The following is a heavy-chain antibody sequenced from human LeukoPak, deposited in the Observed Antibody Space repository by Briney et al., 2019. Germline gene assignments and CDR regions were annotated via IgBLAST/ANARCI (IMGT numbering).Heavy chain of an antibody. D-gene: IGHD3-22*01. CDR1: GFAVSRKY. Sequence: GGSVRLSCAASGFAVSRKYMSWVRQAPGKGLEWVSVIYSGAATYYADSVKGRFTISRDNSKNTLYLQMNSLRVEDTAIYYCATHDTSGYYKFDSWGQGTLVTVSS. J-gene: IGHJ4*02. CDR2: IYSGAAT. V-gene: IGHV3-53*01. CDR3: ATHDTSGYYKFDS.